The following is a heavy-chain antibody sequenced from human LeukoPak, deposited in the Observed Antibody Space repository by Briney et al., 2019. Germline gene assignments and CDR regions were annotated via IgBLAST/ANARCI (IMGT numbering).Heavy chain of an antibody. Sequence: PGGSLRLSCAASGFIFSDHYMDWVRQAPGEGREWVGRARNRVNHYTTQYAASVKGRFTISRDESKNLLYLQMNSLEIEDTAVYYCARGRTGTGADWFDPWGQGTLVTVSS. CDR1: GFIFSDHY. V-gene: IGHV3-72*01. D-gene: IGHD3/OR15-3a*01. CDR3: ARGRTGTGADWFDP. CDR2: ARNRVNHYTT. J-gene: IGHJ5*02.